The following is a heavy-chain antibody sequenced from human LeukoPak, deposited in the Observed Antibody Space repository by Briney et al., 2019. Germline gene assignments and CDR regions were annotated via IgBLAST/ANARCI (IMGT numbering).Heavy chain of an antibody. D-gene: IGHD2-21*01. CDR1: GGSISGYY. J-gene: IGHJ4*02. CDR2: VRYTGSP. CDR3: ARHVAPDKDYFDY. V-gene: IGHV4-59*08. Sequence: PSETLSLTCKVSGGSISGYYWTWIRQSPGERPEWLAYVRYTGSPNYNPSLKSRVTISVDTSKNQFSLTLTSVTAADTGVYYCARHVAPDKDYFDYWGPGTLVIVSP.